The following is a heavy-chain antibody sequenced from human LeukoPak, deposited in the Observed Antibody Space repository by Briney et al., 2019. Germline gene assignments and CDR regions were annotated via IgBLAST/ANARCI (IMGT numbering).Heavy chain of an antibody. D-gene: IGHD4-17*01. CDR2: ISSSSTI. J-gene: IGHJ3*02. Sequence: GGSLRLSCAASGFTFSSYSMNWVRQAPGKGLEWVSYISSSSTIYYADSVKGRFTISRDNAKNSLYLQMNSLRAEDTAVYYCAREKVTTVTTNAFDIWGQGTMVTVSS. V-gene: IGHV3-48*01. CDR3: AREKVTTVTTNAFDI. CDR1: GFTFSSYS.